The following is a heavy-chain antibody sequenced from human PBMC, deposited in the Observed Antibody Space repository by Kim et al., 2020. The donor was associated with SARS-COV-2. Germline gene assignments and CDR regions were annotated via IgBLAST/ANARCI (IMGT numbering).Heavy chain of an antibody. CDR1: GFSLSTRGMC. CDR2: IDWDDDK. CDR3: ARIRGSGTTRSQSYHYYMDI. J-gene: IGHJ6*03. V-gene: IGHV2-70*11. D-gene: IGHD1-7*01. Sequence: SGPTLVNPTQTLTLTCTFSGFSLSTRGMCVSWIRQPPGKALEWLARIDWDDDKYYNTSLKTRLTISKDTSKNQVVLTMTNMDPVDTATYYCARIRGSGTTRSQSYHYYMDIWGKGNTVTVSS.